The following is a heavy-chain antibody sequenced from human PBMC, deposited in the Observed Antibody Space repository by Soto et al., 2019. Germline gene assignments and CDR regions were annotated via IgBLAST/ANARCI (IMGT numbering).Heavy chain of an antibody. D-gene: IGHD2-15*01. Sequence: QVQLVESGGGVVQPGRSLRLSCAASGFTFSSYGMHWVRQAPGKGLEWVAVISYDGSNKYYADSVKGRFTISRDNSKSALYLQMNSLRAEDTAVYYCATDSPPGLGSAFDYWGQGTLVTVSS. CDR3: ATDSPPGLGSAFDY. V-gene: IGHV3-30*03. CDR2: ISYDGSNK. CDR1: GFTFSSYG. J-gene: IGHJ4*02.